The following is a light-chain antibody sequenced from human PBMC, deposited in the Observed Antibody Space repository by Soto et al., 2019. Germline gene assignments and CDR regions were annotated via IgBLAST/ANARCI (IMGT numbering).Light chain of an antibody. CDR3: SSYTSSSTPV. CDR1: SKDVGGYNY. V-gene: IGLV2-14*01. CDR2: DVS. Sequence: QSVLTQPASVSGSPGQSITISCTGTSKDVGGYNYVSWYQQHPGKAPKLMIYDVSNRPSGVSNRFSGSKSGNTASLTISVLQAEDEADYYCSSYTSSSTPVFGTGTKVTVL. J-gene: IGLJ1*01.